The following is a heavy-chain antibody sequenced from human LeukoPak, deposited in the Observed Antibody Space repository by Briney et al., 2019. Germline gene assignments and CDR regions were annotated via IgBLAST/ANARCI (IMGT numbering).Heavy chain of an antibody. J-gene: IGHJ4*02. CDR3: ARDYYRAGSYPFDY. CDR1: GFTFGTYN. V-gene: IGHV3-48*02. Sequence: PGGSLRLSYAASGFTFGTYNMNCVRQAPGRGLEGVSYIRSSSSTMYYAGSVKGRFTISRDNAKNLLYRQMNSLREQDRGVHYCARDYYRAGSYPFDYWGQGTLVTVSS. CDR2: IRSSSSTM. D-gene: IGHD3-10*01.